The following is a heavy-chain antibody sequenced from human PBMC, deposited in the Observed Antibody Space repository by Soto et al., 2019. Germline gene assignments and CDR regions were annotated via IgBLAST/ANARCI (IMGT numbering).Heavy chain of an antibody. CDR2: IYYSGST. Sequence: SETLPLTCTVSGGSISSGGYYWSWIRQHPGKGLEWIGYIYYSGSTYYNPSLKSRVTISVDTSKNQFSLKLSSVTAADTAVYYCARDQRMGLYYYYGMDVWGQGTTVTVSS. CDR3: ARDQRMGLYYYYGMDV. V-gene: IGHV4-31*03. CDR1: GGSISSGGYY. J-gene: IGHJ6*02.